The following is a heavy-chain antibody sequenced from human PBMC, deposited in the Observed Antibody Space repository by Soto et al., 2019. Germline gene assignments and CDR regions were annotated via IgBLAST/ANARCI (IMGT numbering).Heavy chain of an antibody. Sequence: GGSLRLSCAASVFSFSSYGMEWVRMAPGKGLEWVAATTYDGGIKHYVDSVKGRFTISRDNSKNTLYLQMNSLRVEDTATYYCAGALENPYFYYGLNVWGQGPKVTVSS. J-gene: IGHJ6*02. V-gene: IGHV3-30*03. CDR2: TTYDGGIK. CDR3: AGALENPYFYYGLNV. CDR1: VFSFSSYG. D-gene: IGHD1-1*01.